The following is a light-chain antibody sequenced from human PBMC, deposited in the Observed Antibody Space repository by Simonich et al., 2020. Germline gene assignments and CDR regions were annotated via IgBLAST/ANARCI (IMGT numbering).Light chain of an antibody. V-gene: IGKV4-1*01. CDR1: QSVLYSSNNKNY. CDR2: CAS. CDR3: QQYGSSHHT. J-gene: IGKJ2*01. Sequence: DIVMTQSPDSLAVSLGERATINCKSSQSVLYSSNNKNYLAWYQQKPGQPPKLLIYCASTRESGVPYRFSGSGSGTDFTLTISRLEPEDFAVYYCQQYGSSHHTFGQGTKLEIK.